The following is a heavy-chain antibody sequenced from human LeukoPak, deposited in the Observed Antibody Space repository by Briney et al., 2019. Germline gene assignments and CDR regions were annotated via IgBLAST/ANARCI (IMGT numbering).Heavy chain of an antibody. CDR3: ARSGLAGACKVGC. V-gene: IGHV3-11*06. D-gene: IGHD6-19*01. Sequence: GGSLRLSCAASGFTFSDYYMSWIRQAPGKGLEWVSYISSSSSYTNYADSVKGRFTISRDNAKNSLYLQMNSLRAEDTAVYYCARSGLAGACKVGCWGQGTLVTVSS. CDR2: ISSSSSYT. CDR1: GFTFSDYY. J-gene: IGHJ4*02.